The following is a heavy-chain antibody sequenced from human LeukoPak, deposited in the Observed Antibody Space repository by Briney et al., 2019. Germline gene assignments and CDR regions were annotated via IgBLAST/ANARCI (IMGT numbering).Heavy chain of an antibody. V-gene: IGHV1-2*02. CDR1: GYSFTDYY. CDR3: ARADRLHGGPYLIGP. D-gene: IGHD2-21*01. Sequence: ASVKVSCKTSGYSFTDYYMHWVRQAPGQGLEWMGWINPNSGGTSAAQKFQGRDTMTRDTSITTVYMEVSWLTSDDTAIYYCARADRLHGGPYLIGPWGQGTLVTVSS. CDR2: INPNSGGT. J-gene: IGHJ5*02.